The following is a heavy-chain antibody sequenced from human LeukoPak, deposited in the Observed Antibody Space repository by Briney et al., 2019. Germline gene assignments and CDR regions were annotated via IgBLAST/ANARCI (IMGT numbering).Heavy chain of an antibody. CDR2: MSPNSGNK. CDR3: ARGPQWRGDYYYMDV. V-gene: IGHV1-8*01. CDR1: GYSFTNFD. Sequence: ASVKVSCKASGYSFTNFDINWVRQATGQGVEWMGWMSPNSGNKGYAQKFQGRVTMTMNTSITTAYMELSSLRSEDTAVYYCARGPQWRGDYYYMDVWGRGTTVTVSS. J-gene: IGHJ6*03. D-gene: IGHD6-19*01.